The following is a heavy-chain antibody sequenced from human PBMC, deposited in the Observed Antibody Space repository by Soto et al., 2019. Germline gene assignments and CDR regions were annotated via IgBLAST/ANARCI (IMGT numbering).Heavy chain of an antibody. V-gene: IGHV3-74*01. J-gene: IGHJ4*02. CDR3: ARDTAGLSY. Sequence: EVQLVESGGGLVQPGGSLRLSCAASGLTFSNFRMHWVRQAPGKGLVWVALISNDGRSTNHADSVKGRFTISRDSAKSTLYLQLNSRRAEDTAVYYFARDTAGLSYWGQGTLVTVSS. CDR2: ISNDGRST. CDR1: GLTFSNFR. D-gene: IGHD2-21*02.